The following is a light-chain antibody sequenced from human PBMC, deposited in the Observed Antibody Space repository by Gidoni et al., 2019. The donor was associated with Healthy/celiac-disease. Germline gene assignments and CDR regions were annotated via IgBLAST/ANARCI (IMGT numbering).Light chain of an antibody. Sequence: DIQMTQSPSSLSASVGDRVTITCRASQGIRNALGWYQQKPGKAPKRLIYAASSLKSGVPSRFSGRGSGTEFTLTISSLQPEDFATYYCLQHRRTFGQXTKLEIK. CDR1: QGIRNA. V-gene: IGKV1-17*01. CDR2: AAS. J-gene: IGKJ2*01. CDR3: LQHRRT.